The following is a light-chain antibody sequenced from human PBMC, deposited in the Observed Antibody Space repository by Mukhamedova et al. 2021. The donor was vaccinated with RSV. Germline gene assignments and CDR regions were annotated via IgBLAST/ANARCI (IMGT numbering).Light chain of an antibody. CDR2: DAS. V-gene: IGKV1-33*01. CDR3: QQYDNLRCS. J-gene: IGKJ2*04. Sequence: WYQRRVHGKAPKLLIYDASNLETGVPSRFSGSGSGTDFTFTISSLQPEYIATYYCQQYDNLRCSFGQGTKLEIK.